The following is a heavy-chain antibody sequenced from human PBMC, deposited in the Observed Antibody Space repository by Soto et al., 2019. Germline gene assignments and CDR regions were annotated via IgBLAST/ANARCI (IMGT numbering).Heavy chain of an antibody. CDR1: GGTFSRYT. Sequence: QVQLVQSGAEVKKPGSSVKVSCKASGGTFSRYTISWVRQAPGQGLEWMGRIIPIYGIANYAQKFQGRVTITADKATSTAYMELSSLISEDTAVYYCARDQYCTTTRCYSPHWFDPWGQGTLVTVSS. V-gene: IGHV1-69*08. D-gene: IGHD2-2*01. CDR3: ARDQYCTTTRCYSPHWFDP. CDR2: IIPIYGIA. J-gene: IGHJ5*02.